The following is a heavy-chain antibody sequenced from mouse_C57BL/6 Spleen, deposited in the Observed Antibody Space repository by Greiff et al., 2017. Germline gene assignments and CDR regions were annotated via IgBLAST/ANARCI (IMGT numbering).Heavy chain of an antibody. Sequence: EVQLQQSGPELVKPGASVKISCKASGYTFTDYYMNWVKQSHGKSLEWIGDINPNNGGTSYNQKFKGKATLTVDTSSSTAYMELRSLTSEDSAVYYCAKSEYYGSYGYAMDYWGQGTSVTVSS. D-gene: IGHD2-1*01. CDR3: AKSEYYGSYGYAMDY. J-gene: IGHJ4*01. V-gene: IGHV1-26*01. CDR2: INPNNGGT. CDR1: GYTFTDYY.